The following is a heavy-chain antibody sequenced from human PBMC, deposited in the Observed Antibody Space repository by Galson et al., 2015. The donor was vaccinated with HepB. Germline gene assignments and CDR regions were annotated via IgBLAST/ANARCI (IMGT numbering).Heavy chain of an antibody. CDR1: GGTFNSYP. CDR3: ARVSLGDAVVPAVRYYYYNAMDV. Sequence: SVKVSCKASGGTFNSYPISWVRQAPGQGLEWMGGIIPLFGTSNYAQKFQGRVTITADESTSTAYMELNSLRSEDTAVYYCARVSLGDAVVPAVRYYYYNAMDVWGQGTTVTVSS. CDR2: IIPLFGTS. V-gene: IGHV1-69*13. D-gene: IGHD2-2*01. J-gene: IGHJ6*02.